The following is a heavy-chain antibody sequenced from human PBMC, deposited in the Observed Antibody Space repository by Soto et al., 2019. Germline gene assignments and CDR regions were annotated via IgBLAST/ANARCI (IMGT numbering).Heavy chain of an antibody. D-gene: IGHD3-10*01. J-gene: IGHJ6*02. CDR2: IWYDGSNK. Sequence: QVQLVESGGGVVQPGRSLRLSCAASGFTFSSYGMHWVRQAPGKGLEWVAVIWYDGSNKYYADSVKGRFTISRDNSKNTLYLPMNSLRAEDTAVYYCARELWFGELFLDYYYYGMDVWGQGTTVTVSS. CDR1: GFTFSSYG. CDR3: ARELWFGELFLDYYYYGMDV. V-gene: IGHV3-33*01.